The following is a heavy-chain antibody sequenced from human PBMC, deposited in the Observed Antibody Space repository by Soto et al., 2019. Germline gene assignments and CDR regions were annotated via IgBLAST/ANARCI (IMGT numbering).Heavy chain of an antibody. Sequence: QVQLQESGPGLAKPSETLSLTCTVSGGSVSSGSYYWSWIRQPPGKGLEWIGYIYYSGSTNYNPSLKSRVTISVDTSKNQFSLKLSSVTAADTAVYYCARVSLPYYYYGMDVWGQGTTVTVSS. CDR2: IYYSGST. V-gene: IGHV4-61*01. J-gene: IGHJ6*02. D-gene: IGHD2-15*01. CDR1: GGSVSSGSYY. CDR3: ARVSLPYYYYGMDV.